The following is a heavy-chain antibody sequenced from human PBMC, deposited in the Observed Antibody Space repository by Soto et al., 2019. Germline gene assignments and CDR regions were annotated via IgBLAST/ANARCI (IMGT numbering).Heavy chain of an antibody. Sequence: VGSLRLSGAASGFTFSSYAMSWVCQAPGKGLEWVSAISGSGGSTYYADSVKGRFTISRDNSKNTLYLQMNSLRAEDTAVYYCAKDFDYYYGMDVWGQGTTVTV. V-gene: IGHV3-23*01. J-gene: IGHJ6*02. CDR3: AKDFDYYYGMDV. CDR1: GFTFSSYA. CDR2: ISGSGGST.